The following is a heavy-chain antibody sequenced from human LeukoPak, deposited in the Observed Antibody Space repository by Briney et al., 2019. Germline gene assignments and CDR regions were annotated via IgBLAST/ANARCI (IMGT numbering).Heavy chain of an antibody. CDR2: INAGNGNT. CDR1: GYTFTSYA. CDR3: ARGRRWLQPPFDY. D-gene: IGHD5-24*01. V-gene: IGHV1-3*01. Sequence: ASVKVSCKASGYTFTSYAMHWVRQAPGQRLEWMGWINAGNGNTKYPQKFQGRVTITRDTSASTAYMELSSLRSEDTAVYYCARGRRWLQPPFDYWGQGTLVTVSS. J-gene: IGHJ4*02.